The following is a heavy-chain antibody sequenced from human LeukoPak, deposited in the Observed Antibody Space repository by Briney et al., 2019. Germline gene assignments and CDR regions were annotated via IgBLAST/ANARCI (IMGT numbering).Heavy chain of an antibody. CDR3: ARDEPPDY. Sequence: PGGSLRLSCAASGFTFDDYAMHWVRQPPGKGLEWIGYIYYRGSTNYNPSLKSRVTISVDTSKNQFSLKLSSVTAADTAVYYCARDEPPDYWGPGTLVTVSS. CDR1: GFTFDDYA. CDR2: IYYRGST. J-gene: IGHJ4*02. V-gene: IGHV4-59*01.